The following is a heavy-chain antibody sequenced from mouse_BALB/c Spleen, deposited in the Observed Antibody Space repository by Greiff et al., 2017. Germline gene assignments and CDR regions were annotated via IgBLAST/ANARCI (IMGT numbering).Heavy chain of an antibody. D-gene: IGHD2-3*01. CDR2: INPSSGYT. J-gene: IGHJ4*01. CDR1: GYTFTSYT. V-gene: IGHV1-4*01. CDR3: ASDPIDDGYLRGEALGY. Sequence: VQLQQSGAELARPGASVKMSCKASGYTFTSYTMLWVKQRPGQGLEWIGYINPSSGYTNYNQKFKDKATSTADKSANTANMQLSSLTSEYSADYYCASDPIDDGYLRGEALGYWSQGT.